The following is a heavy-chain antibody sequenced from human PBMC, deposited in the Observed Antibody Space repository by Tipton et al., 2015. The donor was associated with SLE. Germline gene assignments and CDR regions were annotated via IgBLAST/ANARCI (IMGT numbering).Heavy chain of an antibody. V-gene: IGHV4-4*07. CDR1: GGSLSSYY. Sequence: TLSLTCTVSGGSLSSYYWSWIRQPAGKGLEWIGRIYASGYTNYNPSLKSRVTMSVDTSKNQFSLKLSSVTAADTALYYCAGSPFYDFWRNSWGQGTLVSVSP. J-gene: IGHJ5*02. CDR3: AGSPFYDFWRNS. D-gene: IGHD3-3*01. CDR2: IYASGYT.